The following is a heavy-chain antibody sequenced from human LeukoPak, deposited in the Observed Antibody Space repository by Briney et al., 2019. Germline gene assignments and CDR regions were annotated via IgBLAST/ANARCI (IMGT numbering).Heavy chain of an antibody. CDR2: IIPIFGTA. D-gene: IGHD6-19*01. CDR1: GGTFSSYA. CDR3: ARDQWLVRDHYMDV. J-gene: IGHJ6*03. Sequence: SVKVSCKASGGTFSSYAISWVRQAPGQGLEWMGGIIPIFGTANYAQKFQGRVTITADESTSTAYMELSSLRAEDTAVYYCARDQWLVRDHYMDVWGKGTTVIVSS. V-gene: IGHV1-69*13.